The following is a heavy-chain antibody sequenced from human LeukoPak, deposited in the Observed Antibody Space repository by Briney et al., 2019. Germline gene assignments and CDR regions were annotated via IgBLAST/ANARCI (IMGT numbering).Heavy chain of an antibody. D-gene: IGHD6-13*01. V-gene: IGHV4-59*01. CDR2: DSNSGST. CDR3: ARYLVGSSWAQAFDV. J-gene: IGHJ3*01. Sequence: SETLSLPCAVSNDSIKDYYWNWIRQPPGKGLEWVGFDSNSGSTNYNPSLKSRVTISIDTSKRQFSLRLTSVTAADTAVYYCARYLVGSSWAQAFDVWGQGTMVTVSS. CDR1: NDSIKDYY.